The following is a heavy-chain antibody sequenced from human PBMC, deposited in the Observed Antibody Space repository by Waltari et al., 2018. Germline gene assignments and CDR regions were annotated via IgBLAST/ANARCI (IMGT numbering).Heavy chain of an antibody. D-gene: IGHD4-17*01. Sequence: QVQLVTSPAWVTKPGASLKVSRKVSGYSRPELSINWVRRAPGTGRAWMGGFDPEDGETIYAQKFQGRVTMTEDTTTDTAYMELSSLRSEDTAVYYCATRSPVTTHISPYYYGMDVWGQGTTVTVSS. V-gene: IGHV1-24*01. CDR3: ATRSPVTTHISPYYYGMDV. CDR1: GYSRPELS. CDR2: FDPEDGET. J-gene: IGHJ6*02.